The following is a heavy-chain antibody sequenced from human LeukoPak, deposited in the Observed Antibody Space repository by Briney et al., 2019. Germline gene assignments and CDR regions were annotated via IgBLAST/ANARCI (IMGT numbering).Heavy chain of an antibody. CDR2: ISPYNGNT. V-gene: IGHV1-18*01. Sequence: ASVKVSCKASGGTFSSYAISWVRQAPGQGLEWMGWISPYNGNTNYAQKLQGRVTMTTDTSTSTAYMELRSLRSDDTAVYYCARVTDTPRVNYYYYGMDVWGQGTTVTVSS. CDR1: GGTFSSYA. D-gene: IGHD5-18*01. J-gene: IGHJ6*02. CDR3: ARVTDTPRVNYYYYGMDV.